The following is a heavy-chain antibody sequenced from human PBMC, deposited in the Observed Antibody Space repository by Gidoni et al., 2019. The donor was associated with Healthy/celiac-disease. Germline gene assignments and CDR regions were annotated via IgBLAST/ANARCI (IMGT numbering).Heavy chain of an antibody. J-gene: IGHJ4*02. CDR3: ARTSPRREIAAAGGWSFDY. V-gene: IGHV3-33*01. CDR1: GFTFSSYG. D-gene: IGHD6-13*01. Sequence: QVQLVESGGGVVQPGRSLRLSCAASGFTFSSYGMHWVRQAPGKGLEWVAVIWYDGSNKYYADSVKGRFTISRDNSKNTLYLQMNSLRAEDTAVYYCARTSPRREIAAAGGWSFDYWGQGTLVTVSS. CDR2: IWYDGSNK.